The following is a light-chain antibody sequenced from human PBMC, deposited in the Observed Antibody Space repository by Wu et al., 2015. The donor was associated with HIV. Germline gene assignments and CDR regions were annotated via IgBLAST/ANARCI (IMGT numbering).Light chain of an antibody. J-gene: IGKJ1*01. CDR3: QQRGT. V-gene: IGKV1-39*01. CDR1: QSIDSY. Sequence: DIQMTQSPSSLSASVGDRVTITCRASQSIDSYLNWYQQKPGKAPKLLIYAAINLQSGVPSRFSGSGSATDFTLAISSLQPEDFATYYCQQRGTFGQGTKVEIK. CDR2: AAI.